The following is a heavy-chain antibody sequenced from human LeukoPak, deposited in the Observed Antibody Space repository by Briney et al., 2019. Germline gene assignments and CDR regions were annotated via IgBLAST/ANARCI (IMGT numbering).Heavy chain of an antibody. Sequence: SETLSLTCDVSGGSCDGYYCSWIRQPPGKGLEWIGEIHPHGIFYYNSSLMSRVTISIDTSKSQFSLRLTSVTSADTAFYYCARGRDRSKAGDLWGQGSLVTVSS. V-gene: IGHV4-34*01. CDR3: ARGRDRSKAGDL. D-gene: IGHD5-24*01. CDR1: GGSCDGYY. CDR2: IHPHGIF. J-gene: IGHJ5*02.